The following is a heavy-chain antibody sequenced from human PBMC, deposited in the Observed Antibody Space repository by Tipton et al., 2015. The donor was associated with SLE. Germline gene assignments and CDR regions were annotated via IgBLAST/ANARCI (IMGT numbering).Heavy chain of an antibody. CDR1: GYSISSGYY. D-gene: IGHD6-13*01. V-gene: IGHV4-38-2*02. J-gene: IGHJ3*02. Sequence: TLSLTCTVSGYSISSGYYWGWIRQPPGKGLEWIGSIYHSGSTYYNPSLKSRVTISVDTSKKQFSLKLSSVTAADTAVYYCASEGSSWYGYGAFDIWGQGTMVTVSS. CDR3: ASEGSSWYGYGAFDI. CDR2: IYHSGST.